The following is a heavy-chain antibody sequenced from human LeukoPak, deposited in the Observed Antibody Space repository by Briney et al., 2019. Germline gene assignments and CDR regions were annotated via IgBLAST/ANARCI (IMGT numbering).Heavy chain of an antibody. V-gene: IGHV4-59*08. D-gene: IGHD4-17*01. CDR1: GGSISNYY. CDR2: IYYSGST. Sequence: SETLSLTCTVSGGSISNYYWSWVRQPPGKGLEWIGYIYYSGSTTYNPSLKSRVTISVDTSKNQFSLKLSSVTAADTAVYYCARLKYGDYGLYYFDYWGQGTLVTVSS. J-gene: IGHJ4*02. CDR3: ARLKYGDYGLYYFDY.